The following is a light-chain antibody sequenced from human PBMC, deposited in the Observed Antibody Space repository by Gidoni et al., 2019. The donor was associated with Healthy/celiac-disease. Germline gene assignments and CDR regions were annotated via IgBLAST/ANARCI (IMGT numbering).Light chain of an antibody. CDR2: AAS. Sequence: EIVLTQSSATLSLYPEERATLSCSDSQSVSSYLACYQRHPVQAPSLIIYAASNRATGIPARFSCSVSGTDFTLTVSSLVTEDFAVYYCQQRNNWRYTFXXXTKLEIK. CDR1: QSVSSY. CDR3: QQRNNWRYT. V-gene: IGKV3-11*01. J-gene: IGKJ2*01.